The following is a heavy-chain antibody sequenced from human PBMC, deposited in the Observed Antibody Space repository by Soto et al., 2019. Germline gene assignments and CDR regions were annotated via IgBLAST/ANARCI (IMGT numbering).Heavy chain of an antibody. CDR2: INQGGSEK. V-gene: IGHV3-7*01. Sequence: GGSLRLSCAASRFTFSTYWMTWVRQAPGKGLEWVANINQGGSEKYYMDSVKGRFTISRDNAKNSLYLQMTSLRAEDTAVYHCAGGNALDVWGQGTTVTAP. J-gene: IGHJ6*02. CDR3: AGGNALDV. CDR1: RFTFSTYW.